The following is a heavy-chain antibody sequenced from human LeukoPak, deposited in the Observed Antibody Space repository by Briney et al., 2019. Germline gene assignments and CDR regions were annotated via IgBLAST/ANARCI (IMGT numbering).Heavy chain of an antibody. D-gene: IGHD2-21*01. V-gene: IGHV4-38-2*02. J-gene: IGHJ4*02. CDR3: ARDPEPIVVVIADSQTLFDY. CDR2: IYHSGST. Sequence: SETLSLTCTVSGYSISSGYYWGWIRQPPGKGLEWIGSIYHSGSTYYNPSLKSRVTISVATSKNQFSLKLSSVTAADTAVYDCARDPEPIVVVIADSQTLFDYWGQGTLVTVSS. CDR1: GYSISSGYY.